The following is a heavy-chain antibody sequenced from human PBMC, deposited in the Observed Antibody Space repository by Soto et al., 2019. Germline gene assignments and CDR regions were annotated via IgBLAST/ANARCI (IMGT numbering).Heavy chain of an antibody. CDR2: ISSSGSTI. V-gene: IGHV3-11*01. CDR3: AGDFWRREYYYGMDV. J-gene: IGHJ6*02. D-gene: IGHD3-3*01. CDR1: GFTFSDYY. Sequence: SGGSLRLSCAASGFTFSDYYMSWIRQAPGKGLEWVSYISSSGSTIYYADSVKGRFTISRDNAKNSLYLQMNSLRAEDTAVYYCAGDFWRREYYYGMDVWGQGTTVTVSS.